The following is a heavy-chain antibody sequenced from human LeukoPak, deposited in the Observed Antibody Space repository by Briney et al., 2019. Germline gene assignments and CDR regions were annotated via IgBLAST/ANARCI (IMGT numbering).Heavy chain of an antibody. CDR3: AKRAVVIRVILVGFHKEAYYFDS. D-gene: IGHD3-22*01. Sequence: GGSLRLPCAASGFTFGSYAMYWVRQAPGKGLEWVSGISGSGGSTFYADSVKGRFTISRDNSENTVYLQMNSLRADDTAVYFCAKRAVVIRVILVGFHKEAYYFDSWGQGALVTVSS. CDR2: ISGSGGST. CDR1: GFTFGSYA. V-gene: IGHV3-23*01. J-gene: IGHJ4*02.